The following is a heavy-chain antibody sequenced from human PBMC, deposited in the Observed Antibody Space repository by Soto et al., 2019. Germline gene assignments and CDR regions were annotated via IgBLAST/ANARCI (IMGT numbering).Heavy chain of an antibody. D-gene: IGHD6-6*01. CDR3: AKRSSSSTFGY. CDR2: ISGSDDST. J-gene: IGHJ4*02. Sequence: GGSLRLSCAASGFTCSNAWMNWVRQAPGKGLEWVSVISGSDDSTYYADSVKGRFTISRDNSKNTLYLQMNSLRAEDTAVYYCAKRSSSSTFGYWGQGTLVTVSS. V-gene: IGHV3-23*01. CDR1: GFTCSNAW.